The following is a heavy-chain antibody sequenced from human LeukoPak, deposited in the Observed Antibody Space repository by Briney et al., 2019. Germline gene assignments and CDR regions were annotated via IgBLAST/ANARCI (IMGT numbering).Heavy chain of an antibody. Sequence: SGGSLRLSCAAFGFTFSDYYMTWIRQAPGKGLEWIGYVYYTGSTSYNPSLKSRVTISGDTSKNQFSLKLSSVTAADTVVYYCTRRGGSSSSDCRDPWGQGTLVIVSS. V-gene: IGHV4-59*08. J-gene: IGHJ5*02. CDR3: TRRGGSSSSDCRDP. CDR1: GFTFSDYY. CDR2: VYYTGST. D-gene: IGHD6-6*01.